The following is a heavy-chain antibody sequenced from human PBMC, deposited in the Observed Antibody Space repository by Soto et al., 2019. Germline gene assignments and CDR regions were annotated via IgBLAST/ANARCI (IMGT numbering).Heavy chain of an antibody. D-gene: IGHD6-19*01. CDR2: ITLLHGNT. Sequence: SGQVGCKASGYTLTYRYLHWVRQAPGLALEWMRWITLLHGNTTYAQKFPDRVIIHRDRSMSTAYMELSSLRSEDTAMYYCASYEAVAGTRAAFDIWGQGTMVTVSS. CDR3: ASYEAVAGTRAAFDI. J-gene: IGHJ3*02. CDR1: GYTLTYRY. V-gene: IGHV1-45*02.